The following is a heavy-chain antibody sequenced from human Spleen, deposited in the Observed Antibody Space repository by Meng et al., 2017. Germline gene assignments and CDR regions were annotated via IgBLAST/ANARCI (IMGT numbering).Heavy chain of an antibody. Sequence: GESLKISCAASGFTFSSYWMHWVRQAPGKGLEWVAVISYDGSNKYYADSVKGRFTISRDNSKNTLYLQMNSLRAEDTAVYYCARDRLVGATSIELDYWGQGTLVTVSS. CDR3: ARDRLVGATSIELDY. CDR1: GFTFSSYW. CDR2: ISYDGSNK. D-gene: IGHD1-26*01. V-gene: IGHV3-30*03. J-gene: IGHJ4*02.